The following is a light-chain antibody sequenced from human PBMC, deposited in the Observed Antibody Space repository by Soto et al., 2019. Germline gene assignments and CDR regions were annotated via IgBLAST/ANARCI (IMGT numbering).Light chain of an antibody. J-gene: IGKJ5*01. CDR2: LGS. CDR3: MQPLQIPIT. CDR1: QSLLHSSSNTY. V-gene: IGKV2-28*01. Sequence: DIVLTQSPAYLPVTPGEPASISCTSSQSLLHSSSNTYLAWYLQKPGQSPQLLIYLGSTRAPGVSDRFSGGGSGTHFTLNISRVQAEDVGIYFCMQPLQIPITFGQGTRLEIK.